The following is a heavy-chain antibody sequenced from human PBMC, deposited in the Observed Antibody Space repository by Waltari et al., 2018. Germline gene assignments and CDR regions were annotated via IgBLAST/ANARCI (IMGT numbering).Heavy chain of an antibody. CDR1: GDSLFTTSVA. Sequence: QVQLQQSGPGLVKPSQTLSLTCAVSGDSLFTTSVAWNWIRQSPSRGLEWLVRTYYRSQWRNDYALSVKGRITVNPDTSKNHFSLQLDSVTPDDTAVYYCARGKFTAFDIWGQGTMVTVSS. J-gene: IGHJ3*02. V-gene: IGHV6-1*01. CDR3: ARGKFTAFDI. CDR2: TYYRSQWRN.